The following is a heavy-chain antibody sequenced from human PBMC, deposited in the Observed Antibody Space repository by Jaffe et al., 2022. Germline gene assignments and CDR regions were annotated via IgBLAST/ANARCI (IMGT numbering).Heavy chain of an antibody. CDR2: IYYSGST. CDR1: GGSISSYY. J-gene: IGHJ3*02. Sequence: QVQLQESGPGLVKPSETLSLTCTVSGGSISSYYWSWIRQPPGKGLEWIGYIYYSGSTNYNPSLKSRVTISVDTSKNQFSLKLSSVTAADTAVYYCARGWTGTTSDDAFDIWGQGTMVTVSS. CDR3: ARGWTGTTSDDAFDI. D-gene: IGHD1-1*01. V-gene: IGHV4-59*01.